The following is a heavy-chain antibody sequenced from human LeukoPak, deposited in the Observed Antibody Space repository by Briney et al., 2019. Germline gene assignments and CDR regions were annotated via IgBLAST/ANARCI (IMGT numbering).Heavy chain of an antibody. CDR2: ISSGSTI. CDR1: GFTFSDYY. Sequence: GGSLRLSCAASGFTFSDYYMSWIRQAPGKGLEWVSYISSGSTIYYADSVKGRFTISRDNAKNSLYLQMNSLRAEDTAVYYCARERSGSCYFDYWGQGTLVTVSS. D-gene: IGHD1-26*01. CDR3: ARERSGSCYFDY. V-gene: IGHV3-11*04. J-gene: IGHJ4*02.